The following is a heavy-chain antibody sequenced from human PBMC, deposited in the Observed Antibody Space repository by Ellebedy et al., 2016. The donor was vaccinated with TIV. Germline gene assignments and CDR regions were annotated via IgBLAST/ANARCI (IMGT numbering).Heavy chain of an antibody. V-gene: IGHV1-2*02. CDR2: INPNSGDT. D-gene: IGHD3-10*01. Sequence: AASVKVSCKASGYTFTGYYMHWVRQAPGQGLEWMGWINPNSGDTNYAQKFQGRVTMTRDTSISTAYMELSRLRSDDTAVYYCARDYYGSGSYLTFDYWGQGTLVTVSS. CDR3: ARDYYGSGSYLTFDY. J-gene: IGHJ4*02. CDR1: GYTFTGYY.